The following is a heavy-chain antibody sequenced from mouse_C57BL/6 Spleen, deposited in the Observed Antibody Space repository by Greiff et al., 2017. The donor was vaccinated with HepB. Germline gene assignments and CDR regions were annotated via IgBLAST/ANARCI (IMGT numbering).Heavy chain of an antibody. V-gene: IGHV1-82*01. D-gene: IGHD1-1*01. CDR3: ARRKTTVVDYYAMDY. CDR1: GYAFSSSW. CDR2: IYPGDGDT. Sequence: VQLQQSGPELVKPGASVKISCKASGYAFSSSWMNWVKQRPGKGLEWIGRIYPGDGDTNYNGKFKGKATLTADKSSSTAYMQLSSLTSEDSAVYFCARRKTTVVDYYAMDYWGQGTSVTVSS. J-gene: IGHJ4*01.